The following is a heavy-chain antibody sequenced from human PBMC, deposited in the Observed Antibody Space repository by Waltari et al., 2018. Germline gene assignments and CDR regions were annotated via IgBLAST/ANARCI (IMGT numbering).Heavy chain of an antibody. J-gene: IGHJ4*02. CDR3: ARDRRAAAGFDY. CDR1: GYTFTGNY. D-gene: IGHD6-13*01. Sequence: QVQLVQSVAEGKKPRASVQVSCKPSGYTFTGNYMHWIRPPAGQGLDWMGRINPNSGGTNYAQKFQGRVTMTRDTSISTAYMELSRLRADDTAVYYCARDRRAAAGFDYWGQGTLVTVSS. V-gene: IGHV1-2*06. CDR2: INPNSGGT.